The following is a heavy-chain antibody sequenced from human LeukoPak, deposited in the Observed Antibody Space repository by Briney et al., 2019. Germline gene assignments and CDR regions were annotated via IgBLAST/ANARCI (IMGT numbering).Heavy chain of an antibody. V-gene: IGHV4-39*07. J-gene: IGHJ3*02. D-gene: IGHD3-10*01. Sequence: SETLSLTCSVSGDSITGYYWGWIRQPPGKGVEWIGNIYYTGNTYYNSSLKSRVTISLDTSKNQFSLKVISMTAADTAAYSFRKSDGYGLIRICGRGTMVTVSS. CDR1: GDSITGYY. CDR2: IYYTGNT. CDR3: RKSDGYGLIRI.